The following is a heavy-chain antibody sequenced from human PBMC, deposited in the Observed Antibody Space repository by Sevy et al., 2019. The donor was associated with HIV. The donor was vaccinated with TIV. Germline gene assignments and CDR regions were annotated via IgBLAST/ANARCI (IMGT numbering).Heavy chain of an antibody. V-gene: IGHV3-30*18. CDR2: ISSDGINH. CDR1: GFNFLTFG. Sequence: GSLRLSCSAFGFNFLTFGMHWIRQAPGKGPEWLAVISSDGINHNYAASVKGRFTIYRDNSKSLLFLQMNSLTPNDTAVYFCTKESLRGTYIRGDSDHWGQGTLVTVSS. D-gene: IGHD3-10*02. J-gene: IGHJ4*02. CDR3: TKESLRGTYIRGDSDH.